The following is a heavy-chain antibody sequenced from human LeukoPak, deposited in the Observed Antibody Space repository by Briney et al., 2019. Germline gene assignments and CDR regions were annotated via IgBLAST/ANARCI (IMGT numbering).Heavy chain of an antibody. D-gene: IGHD3-9*01. V-gene: IGHV4-59*01. Sequence: PSETLSLTCTVSGGSISNYYWSWIRQPPGKGLEWIGYIYYSGSTNYNPSLKSRVTISVDTSKNQFSLKLSSVTAADTAVYYCARAVLRYFDWSDWGQGTLVTVSS. CDR2: IYYSGST. J-gene: IGHJ4*02. CDR3: ARAVLRYFDWSD. CDR1: GGSISNYY.